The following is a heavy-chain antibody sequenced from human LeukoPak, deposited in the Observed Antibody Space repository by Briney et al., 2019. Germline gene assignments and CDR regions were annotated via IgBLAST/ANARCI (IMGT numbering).Heavy chain of an antibody. D-gene: IGHD4-23*01. J-gene: IGHJ5*02. CDR3: AKDLRWDHPGFDP. Sequence: ASVTVSCKASGYTFTTYYIHWVRQAPGQGLEWMGIINPRGGSTSYAQKFQDRVTMTRDTATSTVKMELSSLRSEDTAVYYCAKDLRWDHPGFDPWGQGTLVIVSS. CDR1: GYTFTTYY. V-gene: IGHV1-46*01. CDR2: INPRGGST.